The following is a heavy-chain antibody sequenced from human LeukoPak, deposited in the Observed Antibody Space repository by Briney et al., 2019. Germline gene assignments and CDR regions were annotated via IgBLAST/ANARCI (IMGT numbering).Heavy chain of an antibody. CDR2: IKSKTDGGTT. CDR3: TTVLRYCTNGVCPPSGAFDI. CDR1: GFTFSNAW. D-gene: IGHD2-8*01. J-gene: IGHJ3*02. V-gene: IGHV3-15*01. Sequence: PGGSLRLSCAASGFTFSNAWMSWVRQAPGKGLEWVGRIKSKTDGGTTDYAAPVKGRFTISRDDSKHKMYLQMNSLKNADTAVYYCTTVLRYCTNGVCPPSGAFDIWGQGTMVTVSS.